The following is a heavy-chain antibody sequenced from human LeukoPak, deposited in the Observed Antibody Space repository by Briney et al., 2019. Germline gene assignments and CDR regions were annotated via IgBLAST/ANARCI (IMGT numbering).Heavy chain of an antibody. CDR2: IGISGGSA. CDR1: GFTFSNYA. V-gene: IGHV3-23*01. J-gene: IGHJ4*02. D-gene: IGHD6-19*01. CDR3: TKEIIAVPGNYFDY. Sequence: PGGSLRLSCAASGFTFSNYAMSWVRQAPGKGLEWVSTIGISGGSAYYADSVKGRFTISRDNSKNTLYLQMNSLRAEDTALYYCTKEIIAVPGNYFDYWGQGTLVTVSS.